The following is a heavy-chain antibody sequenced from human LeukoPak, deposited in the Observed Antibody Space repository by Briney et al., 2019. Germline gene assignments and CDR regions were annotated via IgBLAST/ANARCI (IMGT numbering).Heavy chain of an antibody. Sequence: PGRSLRLSCAASGFTFDDYALHWVRQAPGKGLEWVSGISWNSGSIGYADSVKGRFTISRDNAKNSLYLQMNSLRAEDTALYYCAKGSHFWSGYYEAYFDYWGQGTLVTVSS. CDR1: GFTFDDYA. D-gene: IGHD3-3*02. V-gene: IGHV3-9*01. J-gene: IGHJ4*02. CDR2: ISWNSGSI. CDR3: AKGSHFWSGYYEAYFDY.